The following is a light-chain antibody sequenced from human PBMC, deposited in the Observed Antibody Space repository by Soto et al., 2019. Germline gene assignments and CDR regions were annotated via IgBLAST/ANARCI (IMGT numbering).Light chain of an antibody. J-gene: IGLJ2*01. CDR1: SSDVGGYNY. Sequence: QSALTQPRSVSGSPGQSVTIPCTGTSSDVGGYNYVSWYQQHPGKAPKLMIYDVSQRPSGVPDRFSGSKSGNTASLTISGLQHEDEADYYCCSYAGSHILFGGGTKLTVL. V-gene: IGLV2-11*01. CDR2: DVS. CDR3: CSYAGSHIL.